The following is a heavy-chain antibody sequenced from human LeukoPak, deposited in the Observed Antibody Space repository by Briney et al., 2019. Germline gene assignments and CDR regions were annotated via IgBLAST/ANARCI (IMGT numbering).Heavy chain of an antibody. D-gene: IGHD2-21*02. CDR2: IYPGDSDM. CDR3: ARRAYCGGDCYSDY. J-gene: IGHJ4*02. Sequence: GESLKISCQGSGYSFTSYWIGWVRQMPGKGLEWMEIIYPGDSDMRYSPSFQGQVTISADKSISTAYLQWSSLKASDTAMYYCARRAYCGGDCYSDYWGQGTLVTVSS. V-gene: IGHV5-51*01. CDR1: GYSFTSYW.